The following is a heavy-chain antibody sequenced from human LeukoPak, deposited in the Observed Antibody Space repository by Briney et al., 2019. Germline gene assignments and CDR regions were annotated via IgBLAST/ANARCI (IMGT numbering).Heavy chain of an antibody. Sequence: AGGSLRLSCAASGFTVSSNYMSWVRQAPGKGLEWVSAISGRGDRTYYADSVKGRFTISRDNSKNTLYLQMNSLRAEDTAVYYCAKEQSSSGFFDYWGQGTLVTVSS. D-gene: IGHD6-6*01. CDR2: ISGRGDRT. J-gene: IGHJ4*02. CDR1: GFTVSSNY. CDR3: AKEQSSSGFFDY. V-gene: IGHV3-23*01.